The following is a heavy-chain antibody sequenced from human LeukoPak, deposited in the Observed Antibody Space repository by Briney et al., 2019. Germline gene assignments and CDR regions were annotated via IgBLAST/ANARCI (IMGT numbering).Heavy chain of an antibody. J-gene: IGHJ3*02. CDR2: ISSSGNTI. D-gene: IGHD3/OR15-3a*01. V-gene: IGHV3-11*04. CDR3: ARGNGLRPSLDAFDI. Sequence: GGSLRLSCAASGFTFRDYYMSWIRQAPGKGLEWVAYISSSGNTIDYADSVKGRFTISRDNAKNSLYLQMNSLRAEDTAVYYCARGNGLRPSLDAFDIWGQGTMVTVSS. CDR1: GFTFRDYY.